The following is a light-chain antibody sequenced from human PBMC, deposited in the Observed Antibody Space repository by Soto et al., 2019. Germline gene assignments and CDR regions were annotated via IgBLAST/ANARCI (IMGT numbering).Light chain of an antibody. J-gene: IGKJ4*01. CDR1: QTVSRS. CDR3: QQFSSYPLT. CDR2: GAS. Sequence: EVVLRQSPATLSVSPGERATLSCRASQTVSRSLAWYQQRPGQAPRLLIYGASTRATGVSDRFSGGGSGTDFTLTISRLEPEDFAVYYCQQFSSYPLTFGGGTKVEIK. V-gene: IGKV3-20*01.